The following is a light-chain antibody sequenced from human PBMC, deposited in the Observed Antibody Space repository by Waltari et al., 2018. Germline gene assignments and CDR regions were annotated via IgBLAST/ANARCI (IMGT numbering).Light chain of an antibody. Sequence: EIVLTQSPATLSLSPGETAILPCRASQSVGTYLAWYQQKPGQAPRLLIYDASNRATGIPDRFRGSGSGTDFTLTIDSLEPEDFALYYCQQRSSWTPHTFGQGARLEIK. CDR2: DAS. CDR1: QSVGTY. CDR3: QQRSSWTPHT. V-gene: IGKV3-11*01. J-gene: IGKJ2*01.